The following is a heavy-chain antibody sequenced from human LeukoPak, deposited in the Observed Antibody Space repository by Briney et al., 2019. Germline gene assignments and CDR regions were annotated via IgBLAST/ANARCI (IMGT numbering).Heavy chain of an antibody. CDR1: GHTFTSYT. Sequence: ASVKVSCKASGHTFTSYTMHWVRQAPGQRLEWMGWINAGNGNTKYSQKFQGRVTITRDTSASTAYMELSSLRSEDTAVYYCARGLVPKDPVGMDVWGQGTTVTVSS. CDR2: INAGNGNT. CDR3: ARGLVPKDPVGMDV. J-gene: IGHJ6*02. D-gene: IGHD2-8*01. V-gene: IGHV1-3*01.